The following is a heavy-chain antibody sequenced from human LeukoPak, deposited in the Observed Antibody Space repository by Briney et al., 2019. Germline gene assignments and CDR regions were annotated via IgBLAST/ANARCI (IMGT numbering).Heavy chain of an antibody. J-gene: IGHJ4*02. CDR2: VYHGGNT. CDR1: GFTVSSNY. D-gene: IGHD1-26*01. V-gene: IGHV4-38-2*01. CDR3: ARSYSGSFLY. Sequence: KSGGSLRLSCAASGFTVSSNYMSWVRQAPGKGLEFIGSVYHGGNTYYKASLKSRVTISLDTSKNQFSLRLSSVTAADTAVYYCARSYSGSFLYWGQGSLVTVSS.